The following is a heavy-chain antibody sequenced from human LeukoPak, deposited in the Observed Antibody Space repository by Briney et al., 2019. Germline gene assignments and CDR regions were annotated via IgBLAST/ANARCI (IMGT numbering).Heavy chain of an antibody. CDR2: MNPNSGNT. V-gene: IGHV1-8*01. D-gene: IGHD3-10*01. J-gene: IGHJ4*02. CDR3: ARDTSGSGSQDY. Sequence: ASVKVSCKASGYTFTSYDINWVRQATGQGLEWMGWMNPNSGNTGYAQKFQGRVTMTTDTSTSTAYMELRSLRSDDTAVYYCARDTSGSGSQDYWGQGTLVTVSS. CDR1: GYTFTSYD.